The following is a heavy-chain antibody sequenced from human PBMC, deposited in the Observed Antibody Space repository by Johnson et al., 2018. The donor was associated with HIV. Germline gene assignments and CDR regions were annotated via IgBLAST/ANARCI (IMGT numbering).Heavy chain of an antibody. CDR2: ISYDGSNK. V-gene: IGHV3-30*04. J-gene: IGHJ3*02. CDR1: GFTFSSYA. CDR3: AREIIAARPSAFDI. Sequence: QVHLVESGGGLVKPGRSLRLSCAASGFTFSSYAMHWVRQAPGKGLEWVAVISYDGSNKYYADSVKGRFTISRDNSKNTLYLQMNSLRAEDTAVYYCAREIIAARPSAFDIWGQGTMVTVSS. D-gene: IGHD6-6*01.